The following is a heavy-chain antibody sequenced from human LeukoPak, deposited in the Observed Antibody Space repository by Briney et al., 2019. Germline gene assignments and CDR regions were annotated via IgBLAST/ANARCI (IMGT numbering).Heavy chain of an antibody. CDR1: GFTCSDYS. Sequence: TPGGSLRLSCAASGFTCSDYSIIWVRQAPGKGLEWVSSISSRSSFKDYADSVKGRFTISRDNAKNLLYLQMNSLRAEDTAVYFCAKDGGFWSDYSYFDYWGQGTQVTVSS. CDR3: AKDGGFWSDYSYFDY. J-gene: IGHJ4*02. D-gene: IGHD3-3*01. CDR2: ISSRSSFK. V-gene: IGHV3-21*06.